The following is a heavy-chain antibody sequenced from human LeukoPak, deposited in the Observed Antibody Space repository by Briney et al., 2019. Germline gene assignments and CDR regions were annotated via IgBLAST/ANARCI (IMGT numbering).Heavy chain of an antibody. D-gene: IGHD3-16*02. V-gene: IGHV3-66*01. Sequence: PGGSLRLSCAASGFTVSSKYMSWVRQGPGKGLEWVSSIYSGGGTNYADSVKGRFTISRDNAKNSLYLQMNSLRAEDTAVYYCARSKDTFGGVIVIQTFDYWGQGTLVTVSS. CDR2: IYSGGGT. J-gene: IGHJ4*02. CDR3: ARSKDTFGGVIVIQTFDY. CDR1: GFTVSSKY.